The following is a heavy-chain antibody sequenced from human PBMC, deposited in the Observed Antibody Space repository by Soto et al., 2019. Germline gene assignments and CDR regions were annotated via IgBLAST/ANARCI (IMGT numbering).Heavy chain of an antibody. Sequence: EVQLVESGGGLVQPGGSLRLSCAAPGFTFGSYWMHWVRQAPGKGLVWVSHISLDGSRTTYADSVKGRFTISRDNAKSTLYLLMNSLRAEDTAVYYCARAPPGYSLGYRYYGMDVWGQGTTVTVSS. D-gene: IGHD2-21*01. CDR2: ISLDGSRT. J-gene: IGHJ6*02. V-gene: IGHV3-74*01. CDR1: GFTFGSYW. CDR3: ARAPPGYSLGYRYYGMDV.